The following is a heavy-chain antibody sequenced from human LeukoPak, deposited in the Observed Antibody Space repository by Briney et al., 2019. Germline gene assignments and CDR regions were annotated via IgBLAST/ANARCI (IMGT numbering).Heavy chain of an antibody. V-gene: IGHV4-4*07. D-gene: IGHD3-3*01. J-gene: IGHJ4*02. Sequence: KSSETLSPTCTVSGGSISSYYWSWIRQPAGKGLEWIGRIYTSGSTNYNPSLKSRVTMSVDTSKNQFSLKLSSVTAADTAVYYCAYYDFWSGYFNWGQGTLVTVSS. CDR1: GGSISSYY. CDR3: AYYDFWSGYFN. CDR2: IYTSGST.